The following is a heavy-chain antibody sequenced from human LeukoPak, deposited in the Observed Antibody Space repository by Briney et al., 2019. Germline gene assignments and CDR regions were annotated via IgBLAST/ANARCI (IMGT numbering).Heavy chain of an antibody. Sequence: GGSLRLSCAASGFTVSSNYMSWVRQAPGKGLEWVSVIYSGGSTYYADSVKGRFTISRDNSKNTLYLQMNSLRAEDTAVYYCAREDSSGWYDYWGQGTLVTASS. J-gene: IGHJ4*02. CDR2: IYSGGST. CDR3: AREDSSGWYDY. V-gene: IGHV3-66*01. D-gene: IGHD6-19*01. CDR1: GFTVSSNY.